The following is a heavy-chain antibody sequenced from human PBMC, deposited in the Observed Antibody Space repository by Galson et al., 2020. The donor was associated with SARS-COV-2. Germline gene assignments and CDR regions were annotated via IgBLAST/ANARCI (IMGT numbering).Heavy chain of an antibody. CDR1: GFTFSSYT. CDR3: ARDRVHYYGSGRNGMDV. CDR2: ISYDGSNK. D-gene: IGHD3-10*01. V-gene: IGHV3-30*04. Sequence: QAGGSLRLSCAASGFTFSSYTMHWVRQAPGKGLEWVAVISYDGSNKYYADSVKGRFTISRDNSKNTLYLQMNSLRAEDTAVYYCARDRVHYYGSGRNGMDVWGQGTTVTVSS. J-gene: IGHJ6*02.